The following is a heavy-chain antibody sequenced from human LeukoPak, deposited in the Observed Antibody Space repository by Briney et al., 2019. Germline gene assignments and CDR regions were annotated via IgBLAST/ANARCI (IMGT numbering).Heavy chain of an antibody. CDR3: ARSGWDDAFDI. J-gene: IGHJ3*02. Sequence: ASVKVSCMASGYTFTSYYMHWVRQAPGQGLEWMGIINPSGGSTSYAQKFQGRVTMTRDTSTSTVYMELSSLRSEDTAVYYCARSGWDDAFDIWGQGTMVTVSS. CDR2: INPSGGST. D-gene: IGHD6-19*01. V-gene: IGHV1-46*01. CDR1: GYTFTSYY.